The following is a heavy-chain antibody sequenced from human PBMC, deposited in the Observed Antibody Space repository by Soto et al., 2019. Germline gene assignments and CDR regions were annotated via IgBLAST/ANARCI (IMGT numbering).Heavy chain of an antibody. V-gene: IGHV3-23*01. CDR1: GFTFSTKG. J-gene: IGHJ5*02. CDR2: ISGSGGST. Sequence: GGSLRLSCAASGFTFSTKGMSWVRQAPGKGLQWVSTISGSGGSTYYADSVKGRFTISRDNSRDTLYLQMNSLRAEDAALYYCAAATKTTVTTAFDPWGQGTLVTVSS. CDR3: AAATKTTVTTAFDP. D-gene: IGHD4-17*01.